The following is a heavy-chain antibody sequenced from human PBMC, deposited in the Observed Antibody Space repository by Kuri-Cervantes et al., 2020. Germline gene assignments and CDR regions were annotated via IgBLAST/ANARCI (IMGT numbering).Heavy chain of an antibody. D-gene: IGHD3-10*01. Sequence: GESLKISCAASGFTFSSYGMHWVRQAPGKGLEWVAVISYDGSNKYYADSEKGRFTISRDNSKNTLYLQMNSLRAEDTAVYYCANQPPQRRVIPDYYGMDVWGQGTTVTVSS. CDR3: ANQPPQRRVIPDYYGMDV. CDR1: GFTFSSYG. V-gene: IGHV3-30*18. J-gene: IGHJ6*02. CDR2: ISYDGSNK.